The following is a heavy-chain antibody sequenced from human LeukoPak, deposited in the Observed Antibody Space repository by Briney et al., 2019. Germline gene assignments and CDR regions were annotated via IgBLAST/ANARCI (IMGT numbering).Heavy chain of an antibody. J-gene: IGHJ4*02. CDR2: IYESGQTT. Sequence: GGSLRLSCVGSGFTFSSHAMSWVRQAPEKGLEWVSGIYESGQTTHYADSVKGRFPISRDNSKNTLYLQMDSLRGEDTAIYYCAKDYRIGYSDHFDYWGQGALVTVSS. V-gene: IGHV3-23*01. CDR1: GFTFSSHA. CDR3: AKDYRIGYSDHFDY. D-gene: IGHD2-21*01.